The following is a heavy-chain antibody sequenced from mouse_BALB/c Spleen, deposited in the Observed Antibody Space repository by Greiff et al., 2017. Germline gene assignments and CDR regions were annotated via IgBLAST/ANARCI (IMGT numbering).Heavy chain of an antibody. CDR1: GFTFSSYA. V-gene: IGHV5-17*02. D-gene: IGHD1-1*01. J-gene: IGHJ1*01. Sequence: EVKLVESGGGLVQPGGSLKLSCAASGFTFSSYAMSWVRQAPEKGLEWVAYISSGSSTIYYADTVKGRFTISRDNPKNTLFLQMTSLRSEDTAMYYCARRYYGSSSYWYFDVWGAGTTVTVSS. CDR2: ISSGSSTI. CDR3: ARRYYGSSSYWYFDV.